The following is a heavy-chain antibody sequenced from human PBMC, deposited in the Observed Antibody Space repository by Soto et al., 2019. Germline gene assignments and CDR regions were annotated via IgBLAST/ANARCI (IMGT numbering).Heavy chain of an antibody. CDR3: ACWIGYPQYYYCMDV. J-gene: IGHJ6*03. CDR1: GFTFSSYW. Sequence: GGSLTLSCAASGFTFSSYWMHWVRQAPGKGLVWVSRINSDRSSTSYADSVKGRFTSSRDNAKSTLFLQMNSLRAGDTALYYCACWIGYPQYYYCMDVGGKGTKVTDSS. V-gene: IGHV3-74*01. D-gene: IGHD3-3*01. CDR2: INSDRSST.